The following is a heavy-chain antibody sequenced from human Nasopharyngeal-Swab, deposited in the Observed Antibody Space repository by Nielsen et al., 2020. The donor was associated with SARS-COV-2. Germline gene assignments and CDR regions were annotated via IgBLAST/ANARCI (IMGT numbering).Heavy chain of an antibody. D-gene: IGHD3-22*01. J-gene: IGHJ5*02. CDR3: AREKTHYDSSGYYYLWFDP. CDR2: IYYSGST. Sequence: WIRQPLGKGLEWIGYIYYSGSTNYNPSLKSRVTISVDTSKNQFSLKLSSVTAADTAVYYCAREKTHYDSSGYYYLWFDPWGQGTLVTVSS. V-gene: IGHV4-59*01.